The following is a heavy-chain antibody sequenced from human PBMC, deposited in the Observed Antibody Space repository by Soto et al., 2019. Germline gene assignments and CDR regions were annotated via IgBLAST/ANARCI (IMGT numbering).Heavy chain of an antibody. CDR2: INHSGST. Sequence: PSETLSLTCAAYGGSFSGYYWRGIRQPPGKGLEWIGEINHSGSTNYNPSLKSRVTISVDTSKNQFSLKLSSVTAADTAVYYCARGKLRYYYDSSGYSAKYFDYWGQG. CDR3: ARGKLRYYYDSSGYSAKYFDY. J-gene: IGHJ4*02. V-gene: IGHV4-34*01. CDR1: GGSFSGYY. D-gene: IGHD3-22*01.